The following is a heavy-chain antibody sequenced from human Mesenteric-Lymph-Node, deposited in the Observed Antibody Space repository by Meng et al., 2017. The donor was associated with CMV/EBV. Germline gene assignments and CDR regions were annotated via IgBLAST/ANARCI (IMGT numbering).Heavy chain of an antibody. D-gene: IGHD2-21*01. CDR3: AKDFRFGELCLGPGTRGDCYSLATEH. V-gene: IGHV3-73*01. Sequence: RQASGKAPEWVGNIRTKVNSYATAYDVSVNGRFTISRDNSKNTLYLQMNSLRAEDTAVYYCAKDFRFGELCLGPGTRGDCYSLATEHWGQGTLVTVSS. J-gene: IGHJ1*01. CDR2: IRTKVNSYAT.